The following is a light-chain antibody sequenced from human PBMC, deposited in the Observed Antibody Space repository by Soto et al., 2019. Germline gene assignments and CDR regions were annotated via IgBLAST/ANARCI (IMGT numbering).Light chain of an antibody. J-gene: IGLJ1*01. Sequence: QSVLTQPASVSGSPGQSITISCTGTSSAVGGYNYVSWYQQHPGKAPKLMIYDVSNRPSGVSNRFSGSKSGNTASLTISGLQAEDEADYYCSSYTSSSHYVFGTGTKVTVL. CDR3: SSYTSSSHYV. V-gene: IGLV2-14*01. CDR2: DVS. CDR1: SSAVGGYNY.